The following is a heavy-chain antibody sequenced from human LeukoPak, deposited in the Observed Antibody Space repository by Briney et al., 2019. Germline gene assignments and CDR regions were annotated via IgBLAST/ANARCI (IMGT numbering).Heavy chain of an antibody. Sequence: ASVKVSCKASGYTFTSYAMNWVRQAPGQGLEWMGWMNPNSGNAGYAQKFQGRVTMTRNTSISTAYMELSSLRSEDTAVYYCARGSRRLFFDYWGQGTLVTVSS. V-gene: IGHV1-8*02. J-gene: IGHJ4*02. CDR3: ARGSRRLFFDY. CDR1: GYTFTSYA. CDR2: MNPNSGNA.